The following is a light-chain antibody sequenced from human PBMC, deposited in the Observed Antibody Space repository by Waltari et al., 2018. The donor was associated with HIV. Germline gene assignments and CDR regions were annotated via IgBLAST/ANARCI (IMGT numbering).Light chain of an antibody. Sequence: QSVLTQPPSASGTPGQRVTISCSGSSSNIGSNYVYWYQQLPGTTPQLLIYRNNQRPSGVPDRFAGSKSGTSTSLAISGLRSEDEADYYCAAWDDSLSAPVFGGGTKLTVL. J-gene: IGLJ3*02. CDR1: SSNIGSNY. CDR3: AAWDDSLSAPV. CDR2: RNN. V-gene: IGLV1-47*01.